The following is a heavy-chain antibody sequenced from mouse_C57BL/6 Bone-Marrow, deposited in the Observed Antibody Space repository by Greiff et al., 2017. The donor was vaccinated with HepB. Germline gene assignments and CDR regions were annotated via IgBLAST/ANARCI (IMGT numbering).Heavy chain of an antibody. J-gene: IGHJ3*01. Sequence: EVQVVESGGGLVKPGGSLKLSCAASGFTFSDYGMHWVRQAPEKGLEWVAYISSGSSTIYYADTVKGRFTISRDNAKNTLFLQMTSLRSEDTAMYYCARPFYYYGSSYGTWFAYWGQGTLVTVSA. D-gene: IGHD1-1*01. CDR2: ISSGSSTI. CDR3: ARPFYYYGSSYGTWFAY. CDR1: GFTFSDYG. V-gene: IGHV5-17*01.